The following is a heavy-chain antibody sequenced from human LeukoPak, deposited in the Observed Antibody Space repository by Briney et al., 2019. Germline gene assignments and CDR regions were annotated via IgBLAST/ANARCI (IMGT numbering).Heavy chain of an antibody. V-gene: IGHV4-34*01. J-gene: IGHJ3*02. CDR1: GGSFSGYY. CDR2: INHSGST. CDR3: ARKAPIYDAFDI. Sequence: PSETLSLTCAVYGGSFSGYYWSWIRQPPGKGLEWIGEINHSGSTNFNPSLKSRVTMSLDTSKNQFSLKLSSVTAADTAVYCCARKAPIYDAFDIWGQGTMVTVSS.